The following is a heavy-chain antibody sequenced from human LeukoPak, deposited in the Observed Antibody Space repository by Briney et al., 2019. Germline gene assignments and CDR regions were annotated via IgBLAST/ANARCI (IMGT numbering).Heavy chain of an antibody. CDR1: GFTFSSYA. D-gene: IGHD3-22*01. CDR2: ISGSGGST. CDR3: AKDSSGYYALDY. Sequence: GGSLRLSCAASGFTFSSYAMSWVRQAPGKGLEWVSAISGSGGSTYYAHSVKGRFTFSRDNSKNTLYLQMNSLRAEDTAVYYCAKDSSGYYALDYWGQGTLVTVSS. J-gene: IGHJ4*02. V-gene: IGHV3-23*01.